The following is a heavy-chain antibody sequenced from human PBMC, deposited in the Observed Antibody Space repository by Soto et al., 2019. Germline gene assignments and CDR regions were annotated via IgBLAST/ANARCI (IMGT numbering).Heavy chain of an antibody. V-gene: IGHV3-33*01. CDR3: ARDASAYDGGWYPRGFDP. CDR2: TWFDGSKR. D-gene: IGHD6-19*01. J-gene: IGHJ5*02. Sequence: QVQLVESGGGVVQSGRSLRLSCAASGFTFTSYGMHWVRQAPGKGLEWVAVTWFDGSKRYYADSVKGRFTISRDDSKNTLYLQMNSLTAEDTAVYFCARDASAYDGGWYPRGFDPWGQGTLVTVSS. CDR1: GFTFTSYG.